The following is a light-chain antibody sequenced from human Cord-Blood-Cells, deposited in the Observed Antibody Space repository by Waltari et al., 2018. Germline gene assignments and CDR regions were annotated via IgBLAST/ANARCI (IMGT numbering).Light chain of an antibody. CDR1: SSDVGSSNL. J-gene: IGLJ2*01. V-gene: IGLV2-23*01. CDR3: CSYAGSSTV. CDR2: EGS. Sequence: QSALPPPASVTGSPGQSITIPRTGTSSDVGSSNLASWYQQHPGKAPKLMIYEGSKRPSGVSNRFSGSKSGNTASLTISGLQAEDEADYYCCSYAGSSTVFGGGTKLTVL.